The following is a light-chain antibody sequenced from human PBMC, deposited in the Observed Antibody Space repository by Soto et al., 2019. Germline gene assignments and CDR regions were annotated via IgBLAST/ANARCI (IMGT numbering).Light chain of an antibody. V-gene: IGKV3-20*01. CDR3: QQYSRAPIT. CDR2: TAS. Sequence: EIFLTQSPGTLSLSRWEVATLSWRASQSVSRNYLAWYQQKPGQAPRLLIYTASRRATGIPDRFSGSGSGTDFTLTISRLEPEDSAVYYCQQYSRAPITFGQGTRLEIK. CDR1: QSVSRNY. J-gene: IGKJ5*01.